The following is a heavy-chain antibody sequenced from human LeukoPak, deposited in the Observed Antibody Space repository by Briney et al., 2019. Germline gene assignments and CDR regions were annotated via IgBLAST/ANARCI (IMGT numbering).Heavy chain of an antibody. CDR3: AKGVAVVAFAIDY. V-gene: IGHV3-21*04. CDR1: GFTFSSYS. Sequence: PGGSLRLSCAASGFTFSSYSMNWVRQAPGKGLEWVSSISSSSSYIYYADSVKGRFTISRDNAKNSLYLQMNSLRAEDTALYYCAKGVAVVAFAIDYWGQGTLVTVSS. D-gene: IGHD3-22*01. CDR2: ISSSSSYI. J-gene: IGHJ4*02.